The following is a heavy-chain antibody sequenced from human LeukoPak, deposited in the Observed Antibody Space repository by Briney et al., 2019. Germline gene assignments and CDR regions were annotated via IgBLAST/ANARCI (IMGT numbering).Heavy chain of an antibody. CDR2: IDHSGSA. D-gene: IGHD4-17*01. CDR1: GGSVTSGNYY. V-gene: IGHV4-61*01. J-gene: IGHJ4*02. Sequence: SETLSLTCTVSGGSVTSGNYYWSWIRQPPGKGLEWLGYIDHSGSANYNPSLKSRLTISIDTSKNQFSLKVSSVTAADTAVYYCVRADGDYFDFWGQGTLVTVSS. CDR3: VRADGDYFDF.